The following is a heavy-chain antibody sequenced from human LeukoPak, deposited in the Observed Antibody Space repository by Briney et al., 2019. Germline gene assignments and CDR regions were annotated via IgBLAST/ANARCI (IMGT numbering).Heavy chain of an antibody. CDR3: ARDHTTYGMDV. CDR1: GFTFISYA. J-gene: IGHJ6*02. D-gene: IGHD1-1*01. Sequence: GGSLRLSCASCGFTFISYAMHWVRQAPGEGREGVAVISYDGTNKYYADSVKGRFTISRDNSKNTLYLQMNSLRAEDTAVYYCARDHTTYGMDVWGQGTTVTVSS. V-gene: IGHV3-30-3*01. CDR2: ISYDGTNK.